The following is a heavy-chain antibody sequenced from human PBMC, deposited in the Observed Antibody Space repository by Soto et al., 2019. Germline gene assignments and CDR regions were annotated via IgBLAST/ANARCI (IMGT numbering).Heavy chain of an antibody. D-gene: IGHD2-21*02. CDR2: ISNSGSSI. J-gene: IGHJ5*02. Sequence: GGSLRLSCAASGFTLSSYMMNWVRQAPGQGLEWISYISNSGSSIDYADSVKGRFTISRDNAKNSLYLQMNSLRAEDTAIYYCARSGVTGIVIPSHWSDPWGQGTLVTVSS. V-gene: IGHV3-48*03. CDR1: GFTLSSYM. CDR3: ARSGVTGIVIPSHWSDP.